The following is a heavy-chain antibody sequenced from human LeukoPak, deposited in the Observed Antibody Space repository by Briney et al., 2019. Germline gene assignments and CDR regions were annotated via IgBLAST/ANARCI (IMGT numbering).Heavy chain of an antibody. CDR3: ARAPIAAPPTYYFDY. J-gene: IGHJ4*02. CDR2: IIPIFGTA. V-gene: IGHV1-69*05. CDR1: GGTFGSYA. D-gene: IGHD6-13*01. Sequence: GASVKVSCKASGGTFGSYAISWVRQAPGQGLEWMGGIIPIFGTANYAQKFQGRVTMTRDMSTSTVYMELSSLRSEDTAVYYCARAPIAAPPTYYFDYWGQGTLVTVSS.